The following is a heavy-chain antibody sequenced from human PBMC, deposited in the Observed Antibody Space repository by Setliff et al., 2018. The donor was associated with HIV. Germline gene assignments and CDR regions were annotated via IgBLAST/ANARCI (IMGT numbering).Heavy chain of an antibody. Sequence: GGSLRLSCAASGFTFSSYAMHWVRQAPGKGLEWVAFISSDGSSKSYTDSVKGRFTIFRDNSKKTVYLQMNSLRVEDTAVYYCEGTPFDAVDIWGQGTMVTVSS. CDR1: GFTFSSYA. J-gene: IGHJ3*02. CDR2: ISSDGSSK. CDR3: EGTPFDAVDI. V-gene: IGHV3-30*10.